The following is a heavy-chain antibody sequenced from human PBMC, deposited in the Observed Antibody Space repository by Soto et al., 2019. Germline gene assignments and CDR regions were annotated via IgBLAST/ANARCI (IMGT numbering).Heavy chain of an antibody. CDR1: GYTLTGYY. J-gene: IGHJ6*03. CDR3: AREFRSCSGGSCYSGGSDYYYYYMDV. D-gene: IGHD2-15*01. CDR2: INPNSGGT. Sequence: GASVKVPCKASGYTLTGYYMHWVRQSPGQGLEWMGWINPNSGGTNYAQKFQGWVTMTRDTSISTAYMELSRLRSDDTAVYYCAREFRSCSGGSCYSGGSDYYYYYMDVWGKGTTVTVSS. V-gene: IGHV1-2*04.